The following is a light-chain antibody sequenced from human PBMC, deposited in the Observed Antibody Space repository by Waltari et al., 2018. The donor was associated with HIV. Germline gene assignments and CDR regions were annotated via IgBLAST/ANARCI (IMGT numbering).Light chain of an antibody. CDR2: NGN. CDR1: QSISTY. V-gene: IGKV1-39*01. J-gene: IGKJ1*01. CDR3: QQSYSTLWT. Sequence: DIQMTQSLSSLSAPVGDGVTISCRASQSISTYLNWYQQKPGRAPKLLIYNGNILQGGVPSRFSGSGTGTDFTLSISSLQPEDFGTYYCQQSYSTLWTFGPGTKV.